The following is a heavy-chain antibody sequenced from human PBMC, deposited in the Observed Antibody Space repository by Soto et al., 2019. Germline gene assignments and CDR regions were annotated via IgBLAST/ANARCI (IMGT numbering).Heavy chain of an antibody. CDR3: AGESGGATATLDYYWFYMDV. D-gene: IGHD1-26*01. V-gene: IGHV1-2*04. CDR2: INPNGGVT. J-gene: IGHJ6*03. CDR1: GDTFNDYY. Sequence: QVQLVQSGAEVKRPGASVTVSCRSSGDTFNDYYIHWVRQAPGQGLEWMGWINPNGGVTKYAQKCMGWVSMTRDTSIRTVYMQLSKLRSDDKAGDYCAGESGGATATLDYYWFYMDVWGTGTTVTVSS.